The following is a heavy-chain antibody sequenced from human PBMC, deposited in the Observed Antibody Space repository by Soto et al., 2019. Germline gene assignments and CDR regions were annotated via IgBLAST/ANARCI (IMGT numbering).Heavy chain of an antibody. CDR3: ARVFAYGDYCAGMDV. CDR2: INHSGST. D-gene: IGHD4-17*01. J-gene: IGHJ6*02. Sequence: QVQLQQWGAGLLKPSETLSLTCAVYGGSFSGYYWSWIRQPPGKGLEWIGEINHSGSTNYNPSLKSRVTISVDTSKNQFSLKLSSVTAADTAVYYCARVFAYGDYCAGMDVWGQGTTVTVSS. CDR1: GGSFSGYY. V-gene: IGHV4-34*01.